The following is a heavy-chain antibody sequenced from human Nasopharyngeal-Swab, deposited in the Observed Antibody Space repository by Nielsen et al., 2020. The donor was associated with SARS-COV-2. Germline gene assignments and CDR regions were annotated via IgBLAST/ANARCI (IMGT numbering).Heavy chain of an antibody. CDR2: MNPNSGNT. D-gene: IGHD5-18*01. J-gene: IGHJ4*02. CDR3: ARAGKIQLWFNSLYYFDY. CDR1: GYTFTSYD. V-gene: IGHV1-8*01. Sequence: ASVKVSCKASGYTFTSYDINWVRQATGQGLEWMGWMNPNSGNTGYAQKFQGRVTMTRNTSISTAYMELSSLRSEDTAVYYCARAGKIQLWFNSLYYFDYWGQETLVTVSS.